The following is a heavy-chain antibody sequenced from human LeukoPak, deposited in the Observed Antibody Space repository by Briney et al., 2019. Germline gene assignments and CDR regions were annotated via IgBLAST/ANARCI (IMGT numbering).Heavy chain of an antibody. J-gene: IGHJ4*02. D-gene: IGHD2-21*02. V-gene: IGHV1-69*13. Sequence: ASVKVSCKASGGTFSSYAISWVRQAPGQGLEWRGGIIPIFGTANYAQKFQGKVTITADESTSTAYMELSSLRSEDTAVYYCARDLTPYCGGDCYQIDYWGQGTLVTVSS. CDR3: ARDLTPYCGGDCYQIDY. CDR1: GGTFSSYA. CDR2: IIPIFGTA.